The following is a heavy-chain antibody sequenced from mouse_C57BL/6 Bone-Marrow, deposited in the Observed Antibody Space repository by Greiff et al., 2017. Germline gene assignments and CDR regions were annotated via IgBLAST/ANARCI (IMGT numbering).Heavy chain of an antibody. CDR3: ARLYYFDY. V-gene: IGHV5-6*01. CDR2: ISSGGSYT. CDR1: GFTFSSYG. Sequence: EVMLVESGGDLVKPGGSLKLSCAASGFTFSSYGMSLVRQTPDKRLEWVATISSGGSYTYYPDSVKGRFTISRENAKNTLYLQMSSRKSEDTAMYYCARLYYFDYWGQGTTLTVSS. J-gene: IGHJ2*01.